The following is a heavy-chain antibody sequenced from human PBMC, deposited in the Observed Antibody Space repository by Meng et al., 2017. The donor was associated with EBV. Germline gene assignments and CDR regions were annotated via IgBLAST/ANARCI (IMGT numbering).Heavy chain of an antibody. CDR3: AREWPNYYDSSGYFL. J-gene: IGHJ4*02. CDR2: IIPIFGTA. V-gene: IGHV1-69*01. CDR1: GGTFSSYA. Sequence: QVQLVQSGAEVKKPGSSVKVSCKASGGTFSSYAISWLRQAPGQGLEWMGGIIPIFGTANYAQKFQGRVTITADESTSTAYMELSSLRSEDTAVYYCAREWPNYYDSSGYFLWGQGTLVTVSS. D-gene: IGHD3-22*01.